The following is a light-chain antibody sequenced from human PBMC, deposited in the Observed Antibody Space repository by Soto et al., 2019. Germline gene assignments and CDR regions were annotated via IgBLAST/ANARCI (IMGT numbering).Light chain of an antibody. CDR3: QQSYSAPWT. Sequence: DIQMTQSPSSLSASVGDRVSISCRTSQNIDRYLNWYQQKPGKAPQVLISGAASLQSGVPSRFTGCGSGTEFTLSISSLQPEDGDTYFCQQSYSAPWTFGQGTRLEI. V-gene: IGKV1-39*01. CDR1: QNIDRY. J-gene: IGKJ2*02. CDR2: GAA.